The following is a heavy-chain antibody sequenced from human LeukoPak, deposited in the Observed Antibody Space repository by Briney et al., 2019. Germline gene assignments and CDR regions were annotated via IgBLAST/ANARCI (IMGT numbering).Heavy chain of an antibody. CDR1: GFPFSHYA. CDR3: AKEGRMGDTFHPFND. CDR2: ISDTHGAT. D-gene: IGHD1-26*01. V-gene: IGHV3-23*01. Sequence: GGSLRLSCERSGFPFSHYAMAWVRQPPGKGLQWVSHISDTHGATHYADSVKGRLSISRDNSKNMLFLQMDRLEVEDTAIYYCAKEGRMGDTFHPFNDWGQGTLVTVSP. J-gene: IGHJ1*01.